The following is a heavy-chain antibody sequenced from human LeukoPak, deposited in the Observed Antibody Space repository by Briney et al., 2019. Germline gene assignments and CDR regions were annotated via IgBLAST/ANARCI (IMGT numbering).Heavy chain of an antibody. D-gene: IGHD3-3*01. J-gene: IGHJ6*03. CDR2: IYYSGST. CDR1: GGSISSYY. Sequence: SETLSLTCTVSGGSISSYYWSWIRQPPPQGMEWIGYIYYSGSTNYNPSLKSRVTISVDTSKNQFSLTLSSVTAADRAVYYCARQRKIIKIFGVVTPVDMDVWGKGTTVTVSS. CDR3: ARQRKIIKIFGVVTPVDMDV. V-gene: IGHV4-59*01.